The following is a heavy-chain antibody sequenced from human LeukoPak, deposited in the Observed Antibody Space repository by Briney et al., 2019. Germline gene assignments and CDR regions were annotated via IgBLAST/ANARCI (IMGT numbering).Heavy chain of an antibody. CDR1: GYTFSNTW. J-gene: IGHJ4*02. D-gene: IGHD3-22*01. V-gene: IGHV3-74*01. CDR2: IKGDGSST. CDR3: ARDSGYSPDY. Sequence: SGGSLRLSCAASGYTFSNTWMHWVRQAPGKGLVWVSLIKGDGSSTSYADSVKGRFTISRDNAKNTLYLQMNSLRAEDTAVYYCARDSGYSPDYWGQGTLVTVS.